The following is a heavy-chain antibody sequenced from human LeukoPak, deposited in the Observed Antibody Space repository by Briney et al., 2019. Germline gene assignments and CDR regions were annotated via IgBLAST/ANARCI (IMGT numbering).Heavy chain of an antibody. J-gene: IGHJ6*03. Sequence: PGGSLRLSCAASGFTFSSYAMSWVRQAPGKGLEWVSAISGSGGSTYYADSVKGRFTISRDNSKNTLYLQMNSLRAEDTAVYYCAGGGIWSADYYMDVWGKGTTVTVSS. CDR2: ISGSGGST. CDR1: GFTFSSYA. D-gene: IGHD2-15*01. V-gene: IGHV3-23*01. CDR3: AGGGIWSADYYMDV.